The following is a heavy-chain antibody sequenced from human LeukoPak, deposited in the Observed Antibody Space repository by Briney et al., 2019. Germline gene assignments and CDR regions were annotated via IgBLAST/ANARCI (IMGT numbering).Heavy chain of an antibody. CDR1: GGSVSNASYY. D-gene: IGHD3-10*01. V-gene: IGHV4-61*01. CDR2: VYYSGST. CDR3: ARVRYGSGSYYFDN. J-gene: IGHJ4*02. Sequence: SETLSLTCTVSGGSVSNASYYWSWIRQPPGKGLDWIGYVYYSGSTNYSPSLKSRVTLSVDTSKSQFSLKLTSVTAADTAVYYCARVRYGSGSYYFDNWGQGTLVTVSS.